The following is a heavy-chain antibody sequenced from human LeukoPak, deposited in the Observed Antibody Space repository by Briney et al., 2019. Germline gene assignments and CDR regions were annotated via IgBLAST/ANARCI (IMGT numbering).Heavy chain of an antibody. V-gene: IGHV1-69*13. CDR1: GYTFPSYF. CDR3: ARDFGRNGLYYFDY. J-gene: IGHJ4*02. Sequence: ASVKVSCKASGYTFPSYFMHWVRQAPGQGLEWMGGIIPIFGTANYAQKFQGRVTITADESTSTAYMELSSLRSEDTAVYYCARDFGRNGLYYFDYWGQGTLVTVSS. CDR2: IIPIFGTA. D-gene: IGHD3-10*01.